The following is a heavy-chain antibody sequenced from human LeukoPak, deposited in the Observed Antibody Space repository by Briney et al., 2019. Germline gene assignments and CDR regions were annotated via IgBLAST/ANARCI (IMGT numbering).Heavy chain of an antibody. Sequence: SGGSLRLSCAASGFTFSSYTLSWVRQAPGKGLEWVSSISTPAGHIYYADSVKGRFTISRDNAKNSLYLQMNSLRAEDTAVYYCARRLPRASYMDVWGKGTTVTVSS. CDR1: GFTFSSYT. D-gene: IGHD5-18*01. CDR2: ISTPAGHI. J-gene: IGHJ6*03. CDR3: ARRLPRASYMDV. V-gene: IGHV3-21*01.